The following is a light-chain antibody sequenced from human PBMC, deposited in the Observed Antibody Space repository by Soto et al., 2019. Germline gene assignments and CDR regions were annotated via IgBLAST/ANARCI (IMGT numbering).Light chain of an antibody. Sequence: VVLTQSPGTLSLSPGERATLSCRASQSVRSMYLAWYQQKPGQAPRLLIYDASSRATDIPDRFSGSGSGTDFTLTISRLEPEDFATYYCQQLFDSPITFGQGTRLEIK. V-gene: IGKV3-20*01. CDR3: QQLFDSPIT. CDR1: QSVRSMY. J-gene: IGKJ5*01. CDR2: DAS.